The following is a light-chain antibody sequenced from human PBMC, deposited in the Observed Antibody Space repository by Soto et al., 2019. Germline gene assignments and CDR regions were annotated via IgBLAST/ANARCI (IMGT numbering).Light chain of an antibody. CDR1: QSTGSW. CDR2: DAS. J-gene: IGKJ4*01. Sequence: DIPMTQSPSTLSAFVGDRVTITCRASQSTGSWLAWYQQKPGKAPKVLIYDASNLQSGVPSRFSGSGSGTEFTLTISSLQPDDSATYFCQQYNSYPLTFGGGTRVEIK. CDR3: QQYNSYPLT. V-gene: IGKV1-5*01.